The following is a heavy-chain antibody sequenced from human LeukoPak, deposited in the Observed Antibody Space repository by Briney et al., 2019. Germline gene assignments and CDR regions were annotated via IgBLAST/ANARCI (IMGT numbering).Heavy chain of an antibody. CDR3: AKDGYSSIPGFHFEY. CDR1: GFTFSSYA. D-gene: IGHD6-13*01. Sequence: GGSLRLSCAASGFTFSSYAMSWVRQPPGKGLEWVSGISGRGDNTYYADSVKGRFTISRDNSKKTLYLHLNSLRVEDAAVYYCAKDGYSSIPGFHFEYWGQGTPVTVSS. CDR2: ISGRGDNT. J-gene: IGHJ4*02. V-gene: IGHV3-23*01.